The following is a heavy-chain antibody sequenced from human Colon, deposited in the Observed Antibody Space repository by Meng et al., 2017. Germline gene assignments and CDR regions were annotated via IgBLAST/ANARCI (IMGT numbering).Heavy chain of an antibody. J-gene: IGHJ4*02. V-gene: IGHV1-18*01. CDR1: GYTFTSYG. CDR2: ISAYNGNT. Sequence: ASAKVSCKASGYTFTSYGISWVRQAPGQGLEWMGWISAYNGNTNYAQKPQGRVNMTTDTPTSTAYMELRSLRSDATAVYYCARDLYCTNGVCYPSGSDYWGQGTLVTVSS. D-gene: IGHD2-8*01. CDR3: ARDLYCTNGVCYPSGSDY.